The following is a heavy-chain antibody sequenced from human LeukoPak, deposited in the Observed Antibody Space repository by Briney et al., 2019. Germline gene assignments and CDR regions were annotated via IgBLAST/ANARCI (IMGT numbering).Heavy chain of an antibody. CDR2: INHSGST. Sequence: SETLSLTCAVYGGSFSGYYWSWIRQPPGKGLEWMGEINHSGSTNYNPSLKSRVTISVDTSKNQFSLKLSSVTAADTAVYYCARAPYDYVWGSYRFDYWGQGTLVTVSS. J-gene: IGHJ4*02. CDR1: GGSFSGYY. V-gene: IGHV4-34*01. D-gene: IGHD3-16*02. CDR3: ARAPYDYVWGSYRFDY.